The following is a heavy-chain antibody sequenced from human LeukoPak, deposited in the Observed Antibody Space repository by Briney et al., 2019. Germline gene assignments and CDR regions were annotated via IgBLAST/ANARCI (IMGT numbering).Heavy chain of an antibody. V-gene: IGHV3-7*01. CDR3: ARGGELLRPADY. D-gene: IGHD1-26*01. CDR2: MNQDGSEK. CDR1: GFTFTNYA. J-gene: IGHJ4*02. Sequence: PGGSLRLSCAASGFTFTNYAMSWVRQAPGKGLEWVANMNQDGSEKYYVDSVKGRFTISRDNAKNSLYLQMNNLRAEDTAVYYCARGGELLRPADYWGQGTLVTVSS.